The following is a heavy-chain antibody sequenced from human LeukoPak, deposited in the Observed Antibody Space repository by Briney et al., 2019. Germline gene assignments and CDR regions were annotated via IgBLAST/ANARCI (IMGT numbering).Heavy chain of an antibody. CDR2: INTNTGNP. J-gene: IGHJ5*02. D-gene: IGHD3-3*01. CDR1: GYTFTSYA. V-gene: IGHV7-4-1*02. CDR3: ARVSEYYDFWSGYCNWFDP. Sequence: ASVKVSCKASGYTFTSYAMNWVRQAPGQGLEWMGWINTNTGNPTYAQGFTGRFVFSLDTSVSTAYLQISSLKAEDTAVYYCARVSEYYDFWSGYCNWFDPWGQGTLVTVPS.